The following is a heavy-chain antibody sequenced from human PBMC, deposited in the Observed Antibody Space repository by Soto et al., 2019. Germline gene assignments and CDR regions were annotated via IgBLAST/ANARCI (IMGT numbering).Heavy chain of an antibody. V-gene: IGHV3-9*01. D-gene: IGHD2-15*01. CDR2: ISWNSGSI. Sequence: ESGGGLVQPGRSLRLSCAASGFTFDDYAMHWVRQAPGKGLEWVSGISWNSGSIVDADSVKGRCTISRDNAKNSLYLQMNSVRAEDTALYYCAKEALYCSGGSCYSWFDPWGQGTLVTVSS. CDR3: AKEALYCSGGSCYSWFDP. CDR1: GFTFDDYA. J-gene: IGHJ5*02.